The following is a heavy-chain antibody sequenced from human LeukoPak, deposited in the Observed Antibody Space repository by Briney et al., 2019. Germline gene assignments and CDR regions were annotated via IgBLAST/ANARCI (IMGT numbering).Heavy chain of an antibody. V-gene: IGHV4-59*08. D-gene: IGHD6-13*01. CDR1: SRSISSYY. CDR3: ASSSWYGKFDY. J-gene: IGHJ4*02. CDR2: IYYRGST. Sequence: SQTLSLTCTVSSRSISSYYWSWIRQPPRKVLEWGGYIYYRGSTNYNPSLKSRVTISVDTSKNQFSLKLSSVTAADTAVYYCASSSWYGKFDYWGQGTLVTVSS.